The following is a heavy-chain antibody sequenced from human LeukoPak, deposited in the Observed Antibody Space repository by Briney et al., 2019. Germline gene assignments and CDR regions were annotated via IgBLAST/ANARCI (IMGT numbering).Heavy chain of an antibody. D-gene: IGHD6-6*01. CDR1: GYTVTGYY. CDR3: ANRSSASPFAY. Sequence: ASVKVSCNASGYTVTGYYIKWVRQSPGQRLEGMGWISTNSVRTNYAQKFEGMVTMTRDTSISTDYMELSSLRSDDAAVYCCANRSSASPFAYWGQGTLVTVSS. CDR2: ISTNSVRT. J-gene: IGHJ4*02. V-gene: IGHV1-2*02.